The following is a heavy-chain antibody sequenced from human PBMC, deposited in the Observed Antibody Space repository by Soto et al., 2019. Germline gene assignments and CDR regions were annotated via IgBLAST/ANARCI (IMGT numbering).Heavy chain of an antibody. D-gene: IGHD2-21*01. CDR1: GFTFSGSA. CDR3: TSGTFPIRGLDYYGMDV. Sequence: GGSLRLSCAASGFTFSGSAMHWVRQASGKGLEWVGRIRSKANSYATAYAASVKGRFTISRDDSKNTAYLQMNSLKTEDTAVYYCTSGTFPIRGLDYYGMDVWGQGTTVTVSS. CDR2: IRSKANSYAT. J-gene: IGHJ6*02. V-gene: IGHV3-73*01.